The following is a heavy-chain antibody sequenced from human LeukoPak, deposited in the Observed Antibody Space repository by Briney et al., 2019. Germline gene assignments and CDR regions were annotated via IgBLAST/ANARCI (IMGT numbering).Heavy chain of an antibody. J-gene: IGHJ5*02. D-gene: IGHD6-19*01. CDR2: IYSSGSA. CDR3: ARDVRYASGWSTPES. CDR1: GGSIINHY. V-gene: IGHV4-4*07. Sequence: PSETLSLTSTVSGGSIINHYWSWIRQPAGKGLEWIGRIYSSGSANYSPSLKSRVSMSIDTSNNHFSLNLTSVTAADTALYFCARDVRYASGWSTPESWGQGTLVTVSS.